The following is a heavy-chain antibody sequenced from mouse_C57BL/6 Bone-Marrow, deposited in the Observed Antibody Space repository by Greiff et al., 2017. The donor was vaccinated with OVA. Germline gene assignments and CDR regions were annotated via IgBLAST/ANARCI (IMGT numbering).Heavy chain of an antibody. CDR1: GYTFTSYW. CDR3: ARARGNCGSSLGNFDY. CDR2: INPSNGGT. Sequence: QVQLQQPGTELVKPGASVKLSCKASGYTFTSYWMHWVKQRPGQGLEWIGNINPSNGGTNYNEKFKSKATLTVDKSSSTAYMQLSSLTSEDSAVYYCARARGNCGSSLGNFDYGGRGTALTVSS. J-gene: IGHJ2*01. D-gene: IGHD1-1*01. V-gene: IGHV1-53*01.